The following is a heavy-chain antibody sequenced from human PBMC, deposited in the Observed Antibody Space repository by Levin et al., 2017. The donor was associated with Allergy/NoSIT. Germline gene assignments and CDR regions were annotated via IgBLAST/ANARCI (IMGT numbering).Heavy chain of an antibody. V-gene: IGHV3-7*04. Sequence: GGSLRLSCAASGFTFSSSWLSWVRQAPGRGLEWVALIHPDGSDKRYVDSLKGRFTISRDNIKNSVSLQMDSLRAEDTAVYYCARDPSYGALDYWGQGTLVTVSS. D-gene: IGHD4-17*01. CDR2: IHPDGSDK. CDR1: GFTFSSSW. CDR3: ARDPSYGALDY. J-gene: IGHJ4*02.